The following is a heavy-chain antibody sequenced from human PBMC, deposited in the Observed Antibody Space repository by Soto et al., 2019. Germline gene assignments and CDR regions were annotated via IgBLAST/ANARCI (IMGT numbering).Heavy chain of an antibody. D-gene: IGHD2-15*01. CDR1: GFTFSSYA. Sequence: GGSLRLSCAASGFTFSSYAMCWVRQAPGKGLEWVSAISGNAGTINYADSVKGRFTISRDNSKNTLYLQMNSLRVEDTAVYYCAKDIVVVPAANDAFDIWGQGTMVT. CDR2: ISGNAGTI. J-gene: IGHJ3*02. V-gene: IGHV3-23*01. CDR3: AKDIVVVPAANDAFDI.